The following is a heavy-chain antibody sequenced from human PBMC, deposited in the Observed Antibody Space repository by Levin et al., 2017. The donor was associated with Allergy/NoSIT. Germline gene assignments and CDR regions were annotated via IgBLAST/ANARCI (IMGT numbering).Heavy chain of an antibody. CDR2: IVFDGNDQ. J-gene: IGHJ3*01. D-gene: IGHD2-15*01. CDR3: AKRGYCSGNTCQSDDAIEV. V-gene: IGHV3-30*18. Sequence: GESLKISCAASGFQFSLYGMHWVRQAPGKGLEWVALIVFDGNDQYYADSVKGRFTISRDNSKNTLYLQMSSLRENDTAIYYCAKRGYCSGNTCQSDDAIEVWGQGTLVIVSS. CDR1: GFQFSLYG.